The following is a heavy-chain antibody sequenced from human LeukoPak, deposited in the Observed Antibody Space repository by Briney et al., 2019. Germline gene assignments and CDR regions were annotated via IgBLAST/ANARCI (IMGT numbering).Heavy chain of an antibody. J-gene: IGHJ5*01. V-gene: IGHV4-59*01. D-gene: IGHD3-10*01. Sequence: SETLSLTCTVSGGSISSYYWNWIRQPPGKGLEWIGYIYSSGTTNYNPSLRSRVSMSVDTSKNQFSLRLSSVTAADTAVYYCTRQPKSCTPGVFVTGKACWFDSWGQGTLVTVSS. CDR3: TRQPKSCTPGVFVTGKACWFDS. CDR1: GGSISSYY. CDR2: IYSSGTT.